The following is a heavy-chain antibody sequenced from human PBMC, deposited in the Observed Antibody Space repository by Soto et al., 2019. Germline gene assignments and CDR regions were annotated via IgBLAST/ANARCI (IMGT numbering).Heavy chain of an antibody. D-gene: IGHD3-3*01. CDR3: ASRVTIVGVDQYYFEY. J-gene: IGHJ4*02. CDR1: GGSISSGVYY. CDR2: IYYSGST. Sequence: QVHLQESGPGLVKPSQTLSLTCTVSGGSISSGVYYWSWIRQPPGKGLEWIGYIYYSGSTYYNPSRTNRVTKSVDTCKTQFSMKLSYVTAGDTAVYYCASRVTIVGVDQYYFEYWGQGTLVTVSS. V-gene: IGHV4-31*03.